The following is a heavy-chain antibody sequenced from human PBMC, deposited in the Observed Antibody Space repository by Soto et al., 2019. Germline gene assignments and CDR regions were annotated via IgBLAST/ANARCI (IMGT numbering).Heavy chain of an antibody. CDR3: ARGYIAAAGYYYYYYMDV. V-gene: IGHV4-34*01. Sequence: SDTLSLTCAVYGVSFSGYYWSWIRQPPGKGLEWIGEINHSGSTNYNPSLKSRVTISVDTSKSQFSLKLSSVTAADTAVYYCARGYIAAAGYYYYYYMDVWGKGTTVT. CDR2: INHSGST. J-gene: IGHJ6*03. D-gene: IGHD6-13*01. CDR1: GVSFSGYY.